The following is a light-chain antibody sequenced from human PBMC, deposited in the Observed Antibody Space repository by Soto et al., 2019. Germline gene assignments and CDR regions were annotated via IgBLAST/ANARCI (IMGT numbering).Light chain of an antibody. CDR2: SAS. CDR1: QNIRND. Sequence: ALPINQSPTPLSASVRDKVTNPWRANQNIRNDLGWYQQKPGKPPKLLIYSASSLQNGVPSRFSGSGSGTDFSLTISSLQPEDIATYYCLQVYNYPWTFGQGTKVEIK. CDR3: LQVYNYPWT. J-gene: IGKJ1*01. V-gene: IGKV1-6*01.